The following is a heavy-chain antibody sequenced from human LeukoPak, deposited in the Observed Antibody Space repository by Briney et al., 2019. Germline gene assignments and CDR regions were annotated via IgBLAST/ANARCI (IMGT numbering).Heavy chain of an antibody. D-gene: IGHD2-2*01. Sequence: GGSLRLSCAASGFTFSSYGMHWVRQAPGKGLEWVAVISYDGSNKYYADSVKGRFTISRDNSKNTLYLQMNSLRAEDTAVYYCAKDRKDCSSTSCWRAYYYYYMDVWGKGTTVTVSS. J-gene: IGHJ6*03. V-gene: IGHV3-30*18. CDR2: ISYDGSNK. CDR1: GFTFSSYG. CDR3: AKDRKDCSSTSCWRAYYYYYMDV.